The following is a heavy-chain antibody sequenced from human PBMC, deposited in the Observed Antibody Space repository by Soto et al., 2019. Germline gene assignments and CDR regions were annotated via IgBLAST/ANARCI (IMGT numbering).Heavy chain of an antibody. Sequence: PGESLKISCKGSGYTFTDYSIGWVRQMTGKGPEWMVMIYPGDSDTKLNPSFQGQVTISADKSITTTCLQWSSLKASDTAIYYCAASIFYYGMDAWGQGTTVTVSS. CDR2: IYPGDSDT. CDR1: GYTFTDYS. V-gene: IGHV5-51*01. J-gene: IGHJ6*02. CDR3: AASIFYYGMDA.